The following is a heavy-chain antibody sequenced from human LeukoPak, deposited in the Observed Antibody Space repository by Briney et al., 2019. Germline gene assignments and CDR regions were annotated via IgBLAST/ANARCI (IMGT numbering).Heavy chain of an antibody. V-gene: IGHV3-30-3*01. J-gene: IGHJ4*02. Sequence: GGPLRLSCAASGFTFSSYAMHWVRQAPGKGLEWVAVISYDGSNKYYADSVKGRFTISRDNSKNTLYLQMNSLRAEDTAVYYCARSGGGIAAAGIWWGQGTLVTVSS. D-gene: IGHD6-13*01. CDR2: ISYDGSNK. CDR1: GFTFSSYA. CDR3: ARSGGGIAAAGIW.